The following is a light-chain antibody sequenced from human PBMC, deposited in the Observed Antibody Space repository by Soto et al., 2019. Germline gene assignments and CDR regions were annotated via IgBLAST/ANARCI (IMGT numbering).Light chain of an antibody. CDR1: GSDVGRYNL. J-gene: IGLJ3*02. V-gene: IGLV2-23*01. CDR2: EDT. CDR3: CSYAGGNNWV. Sequence: QSALTQPASVSGSPGQSITISCTGTGSDVGRYNLVSWYQQHPGKAPKLVIYEDTKRPAGTSSRFSGSKSANTASLTVSGLQAEDEAYDYCCSYAGGNNWVFGGGTKLTVL.